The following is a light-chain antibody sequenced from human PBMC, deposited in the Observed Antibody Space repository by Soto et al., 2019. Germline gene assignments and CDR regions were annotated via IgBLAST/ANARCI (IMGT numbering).Light chain of an antibody. Sequence: EIQMTQSPSTLSASVGDTVTVTCRASQSVSGWLAWYQQKPGEAPKLLIYDASALPRGVPSRFSGRGSGTEFTLTISRLQPDDFATYFCHSRAFGQGTRLEIK. CDR3: HSRA. CDR1: QSVSGW. CDR2: DAS. J-gene: IGKJ5*01. V-gene: IGKV1-5*01.